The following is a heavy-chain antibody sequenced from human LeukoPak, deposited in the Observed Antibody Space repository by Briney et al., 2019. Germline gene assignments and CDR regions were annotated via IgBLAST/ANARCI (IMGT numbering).Heavy chain of an antibody. CDR3: ARMSGGTGY. D-gene: IGHD3-16*01. CDR1: GFTFSSYS. J-gene: IGHJ4*02. CDR2: ISSSSTI. Sequence: GGSLRLSCAASGFTFSSYSMNWVRQAPGKGLEWVSYISSSSTIYYADSVKGRFTISRDNAKNSLYLQMNSLRAEDTAVYYCARMSGGTGYWGQGTLVTVSS. V-gene: IGHV3-48*01.